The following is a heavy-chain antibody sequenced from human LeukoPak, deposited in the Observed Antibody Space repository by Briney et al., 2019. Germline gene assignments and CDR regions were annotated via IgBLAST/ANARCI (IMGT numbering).Heavy chain of an antibody. D-gene: IGHD3-22*01. J-gene: IGHJ4*02. CDR2: ISSGGSTI. Sequence: GGSLRLSCAASGFTLGSYEMNWVRQAPGKGLEWVSYISSGGSTIYYADSVKGRFTISRDNAKNSLYLQMNSVRGEDTGVYYCARGGYYDSIGYFDYWGQGTLVTVSS. CDR1: GFTLGSYE. V-gene: IGHV3-48*03. CDR3: ARGGYYDSIGYFDY.